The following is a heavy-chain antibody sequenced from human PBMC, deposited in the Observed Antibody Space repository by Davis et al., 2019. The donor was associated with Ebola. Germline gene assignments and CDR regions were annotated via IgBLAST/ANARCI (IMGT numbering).Heavy chain of an antibody. Sequence: PGGSLRLSCAASGFTFGNYWMSWVRQAPGKGPEWVANINQDGSVKKYVDSVRGRFTISRDNAKNSLYLQMTSLGAEDTAVYYCARDSSGSPPPYWFDPWGQGSLVIVSS. J-gene: IGHJ5*02. CDR1: GFTFGNYW. CDR3: ARDSSGSPPPYWFDP. CDR2: INQDGSVK. D-gene: IGHD6-19*01. V-gene: IGHV3-7*03.